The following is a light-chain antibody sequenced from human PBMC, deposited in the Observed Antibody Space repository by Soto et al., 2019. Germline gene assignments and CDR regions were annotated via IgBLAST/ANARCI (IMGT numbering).Light chain of an antibody. CDR3: SSYTSSASLV. CDR2: DVN. Sequence: QSALTQPASVSGSPGQSITISCTGTSSDVGGYNYVSWYQQHPGKAPKLMIYDVNDRPSGVSNRFSGSKSGRTASLTISGLQADDESDYYCSSYTSSASLVFGGGTKLTVL. J-gene: IGLJ2*01. CDR1: SSDVGGYNY. V-gene: IGLV2-14*01.